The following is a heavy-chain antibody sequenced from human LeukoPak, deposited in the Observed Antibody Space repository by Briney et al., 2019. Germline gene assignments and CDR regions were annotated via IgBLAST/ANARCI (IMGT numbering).Heavy chain of an antibody. V-gene: IGHV3-21*01. D-gene: IGHD6-19*01. CDR2: ISSSSYI. CDR1: GFTFSSYS. CDR3: ARGEVAGFDY. Sequence: PGGSLRLSCAASGFTFSSYSMNWVRQAPGKGLEWVSFISSSSYIYYADSVKGRFTISRDNAKNSLYLQMNSLRAEDTAVYYCARGEVAGFDYWGQGTLVTVSS. J-gene: IGHJ4*02.